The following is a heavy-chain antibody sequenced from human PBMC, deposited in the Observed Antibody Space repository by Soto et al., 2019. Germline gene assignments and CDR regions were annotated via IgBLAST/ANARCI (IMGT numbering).Heavy chain of an antibody. CDR2: IRNKPNSYNT. Sequence: EVQLVESGGGLVQPGGSLRLSCAASGFTFSDHYMEWVRQAPGKGLEWVGRIRNKPNSYNTEYAASVKGRFTISRDDSRNSLYLQMNSLKTEDTAVFYCARYSGSYSRGLDYWGQGTPVIVSS. CDR3: ARYSGSYSRGLDY. V-gene: IGHV3-72*01. J-gene: IGHJ4*02. CDR1: GFTFSDHY. D-gene: IGHD1-26*01.